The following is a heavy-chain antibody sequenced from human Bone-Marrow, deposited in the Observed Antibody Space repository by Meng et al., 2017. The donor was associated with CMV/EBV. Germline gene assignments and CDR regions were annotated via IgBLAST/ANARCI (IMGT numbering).Heavy chain of an antibody. V-gene: IGHV3-7*01. D-gene: IGHD4-11*01. CDR2: IKQDGSEK. CDR3: ARDLPHYSLDY. J-gene: IGHJ4*02. CDR1: GFTFSSYW. Sequence: LSLTCAASGFTFSSYWMSWVRQAPGKGLEWVANIKQDGSEKYYVDSVKGRFTISRDNAKNSLYLQMNSLRAEDTAVYYCARDLPHYSLDYWGQGTLVTVSS.